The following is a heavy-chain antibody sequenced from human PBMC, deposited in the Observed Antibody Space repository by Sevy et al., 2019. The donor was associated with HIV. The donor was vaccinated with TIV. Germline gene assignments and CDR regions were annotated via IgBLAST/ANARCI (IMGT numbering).Heavy chain of an antibody. CDR2: ISYDGNYR. J-gene: IGHJ6*02. D-gene: IGHD3-16*01. V-gene: IGHV3-30*18. Sequence: GGSLRLSCAASGFAFSTYDIHWVGQAPGKGLEWVAIISYDGNYREYADSVRGRFSMSRDNSKNTVYLQMNGLSIEDTAVYYCAKNRPPGGSYFSRHAMDVWGRGTTVTVSS. CDR1: GFAFSTYD. CDR3: AKNRPPGGSYFSRHAMDV.